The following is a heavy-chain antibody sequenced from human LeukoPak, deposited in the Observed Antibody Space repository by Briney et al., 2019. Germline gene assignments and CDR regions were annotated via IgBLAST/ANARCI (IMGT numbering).Heavy chain of an antibody. CDR1: GFTFSSYA. CDR2: ISGGGGST. CDR3: AKEVTRGYYYDSSGLDY. V-gene: IGHV3-23*01. D-gene: IGHD3-22*01. J-gene: IGHJ4*02. Sequence: GGSLRLSCAASGFTFSSYAMSWVRQAPGKGLEWISAISGGGGSTYYADSVKGRFTISRDNSKNTLYLQMNSLRAEDTAVYYCAKEVTRGYYYDSSGLDYWGQGTLVTVSS.